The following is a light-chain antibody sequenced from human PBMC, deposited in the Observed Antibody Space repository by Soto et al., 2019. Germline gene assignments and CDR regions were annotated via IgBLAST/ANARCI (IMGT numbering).Light chain of an antibody. J-gene: IGLJ3*02. CDR2: AVN. Sequence: QSALTQPASVSGSPGQSITISCTGTSSDVGRYNYVAWYQQHPGKAPKLMIYAVNNRPSGVSDRFSGSKSGNTASLTISGLQAEDEADYYCSSYTSSSTLVVFGGGTKLTVL. V-gene: IGLV2-14*01. CDR3: SSYTSSSTLVV. CDR1: SSDVGRYNY.